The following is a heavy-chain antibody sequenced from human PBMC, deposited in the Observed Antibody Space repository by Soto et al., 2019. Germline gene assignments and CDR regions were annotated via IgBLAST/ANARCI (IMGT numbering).Heavy chain of an antibody. V-gene: IGHV3-30-3*01. D-gene: IGHD6-19*01. Sequence: LRLSCAASGFTFSSYAMHWVRQAPGKGLEWVAVISYDGSNKYYADSVKGRFTISRDNSKNTLYLQMNSLRAEDTAVYYCAGNEKQWLVPAYYYYGMDVWGQGTTVTVSS. CDR1: GFTFSSYA. CDR3: AGNEKQWLVPAYYYYGMDV. CDR2: ISYDGSNK. J-gene: IGHJ6*02.